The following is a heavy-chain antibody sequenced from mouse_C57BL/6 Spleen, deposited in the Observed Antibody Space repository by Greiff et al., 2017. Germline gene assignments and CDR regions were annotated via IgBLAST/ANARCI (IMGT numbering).Heavy chain of an antibody. CDR1: GYTFTDYN. CDR3: ARSGTAQALGAMDY. CDR2: INPNNGGT. V-gene: IGHV1-18*01. J-gene: IGHJ4*01. Sequence: VQLQQSGPELVKPGASVKIPCKASGYTFTDYNMDWVKQSHGKSLEWIGDINPNNGGTIYNQKFKGKATLTVDKSSSTAYMELRSLTSEDTAVYYCARSGTAQALGAMDYWGQGTSVTVSS. D-gene: IGHD3-2*02.